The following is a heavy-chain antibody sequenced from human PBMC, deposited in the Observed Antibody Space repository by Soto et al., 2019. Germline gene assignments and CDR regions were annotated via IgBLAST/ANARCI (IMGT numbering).Heavy chain of an antibody. V-gene: IGHV3-15*07. D-gene: IGHD3-3*01. CDR3: TTSGLEYYDFWSGYFKTKQDYYYYGMDV. J-gene: IGHJ6*02. CDR2: IKSKTDGGTT. Sequence: GGSLRLSCAASGFTFSNAWMNWVRQAPGKGLEWVGRIKSKTDGGTTDYAAPVKGRFTISRDDSKNTLYLQMNSLKTEDTAVYYCTTSGLEYYDFWSGYFKTKQDYYYYGMDVWGQGTTVTVSS. CDR1: GFTFSNAW.